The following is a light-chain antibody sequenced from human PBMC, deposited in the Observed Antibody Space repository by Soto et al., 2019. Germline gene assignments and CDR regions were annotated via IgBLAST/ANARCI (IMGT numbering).Light chain of an antibody. V-gene: IGLV2-8*01. J-gene: IGLJ2*01. CDR3: SSYSGAYTLVV. CDR1: SSDVGAYNY. CDR2: EVS. Sequence: ALTQPPSASGSPGQSVTISCTGTSSDVGAYNYVSWYQQHPGKAPKLMIYEVSKRPSGVPDRFSGSKSGNTASLTVSALQAEDEANYYCSSYSGAYTLVVFGGGTQLTGL.